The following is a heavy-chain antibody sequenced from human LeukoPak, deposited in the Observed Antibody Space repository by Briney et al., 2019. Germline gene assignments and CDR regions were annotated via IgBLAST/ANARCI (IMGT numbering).Heavy chain of an antibody. D-gene: IGHD2-15*01. J-gene: IGHJ3*02. CDR2: VDPEDGET. V-gene: IGHV1-69-2*01. Sequence: ASVKISCKASGYTFTDYYMHWVQQAPGKGLEWMGRVDPEDGETIYAEKFRGRVTITADTSTDTAYMELSSLRSEDTAVYYCATDLGYCSGGSCYSDAFDIWGQGTMVTVSS. CDR1: GYTFTDYY. CDR3: ATDLGYCSGGSCYSDAFDI.